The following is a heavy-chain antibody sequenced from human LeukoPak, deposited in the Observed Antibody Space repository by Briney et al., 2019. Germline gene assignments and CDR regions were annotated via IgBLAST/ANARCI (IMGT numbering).Heavy chain of an antibody. J-gene: IGHJ4*02. D-gene: IGHD6-19*01. CDR3: ARHVSSGWYVYFDY. CDR2: VYYSGST. V-gene: IGHV4-59*08. Sequence: SETLSLTCTVSSGSISSYYWSWIRQPPGKGLEWIGYVYYSGSTNYNPSLKSRVTISVDTSKNQFSLKPSSVTAADTAVYDCARHVSSGWYVYFDYWGQGTLVTVSS. CDR1: SGSISSYY.